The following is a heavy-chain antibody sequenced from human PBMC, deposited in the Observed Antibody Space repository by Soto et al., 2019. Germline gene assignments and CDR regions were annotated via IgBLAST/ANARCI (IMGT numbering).Heavy chain of an antibody. D-gene: IGHD2-2*02. J-gene: IGHJ5*02. CDR1: GGTVSSGSYY. CDR2: IYYSGST. CDR3: ASYIVVVPAAISSDWFDP. V-gene: IGHV4-61*01. Sequence: SETLSLTCTVSGGTVSSGSYYWSWIRQPPGKGLEWIGYIYYSGSTNYNPSLKSRVTISVDTSKNQFSLKLSSVTAADTAVYYCASYIVVVPAAISSDWFDPWGQGTLVTVSS.